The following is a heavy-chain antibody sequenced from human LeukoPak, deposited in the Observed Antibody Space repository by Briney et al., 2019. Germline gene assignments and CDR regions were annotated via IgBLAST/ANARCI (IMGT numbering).Heavy chain of an antibody. D-gene: IGHD3-22*01. CDR1: GYTFTSYG. CDR2: ISAYNGNT. Sequence: ASVKVSCKASGYTFTSYGISWVRQAPGQGLEWMGWISAYNGNTNYAQKLQGRVTMTTDTSTSTAYMELRSLRSDDTAVYYCARGCNSGYDYYYGMDVWGQGTTVTVSS. J-gene: IGHJ6*02. CDR3: ARGCNSGYDYYYGMDV. V-gene: IGHV1-18*01.